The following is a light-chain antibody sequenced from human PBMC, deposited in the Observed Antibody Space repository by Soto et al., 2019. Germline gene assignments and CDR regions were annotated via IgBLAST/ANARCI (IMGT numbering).Light chain of an antibody. CDR1: QSVSRSN. V-gene: IGKV3-20*01. CDR3: EQYGSSPPSIT. J-gene: IGKJ5*01. Sequence: EIVLTQSPDTLYLSPGERATVSCRASQSVSRSNLAWYQHKPGQAPRLLIYGTSNRATGIPDRFTGSGSGTDLTLTISSLEPEDFAVYYCEQYGSSPPSITFGQGTRLEIK. CDR2: GTS.